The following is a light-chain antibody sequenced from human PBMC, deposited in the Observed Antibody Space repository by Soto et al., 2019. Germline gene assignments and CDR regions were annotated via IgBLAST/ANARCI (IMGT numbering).Light chain of an antibody. CDR3: QQYNNWPTWT. V-gene: IGKV3-20*01. CDR1: QSVSSSY. CDR2: GAS. Sequence: EIVLTQSPGTLSLSPGERATLSCRSSQSVSSSYLAWYQQKPGQAPRLLIYGASSRATGIPDRFSGGGSATDFTLTISRLEPEDFAVYYCQQYNNWPTWTFGQGTKVDIK. J-gene: IGKJ1*01.